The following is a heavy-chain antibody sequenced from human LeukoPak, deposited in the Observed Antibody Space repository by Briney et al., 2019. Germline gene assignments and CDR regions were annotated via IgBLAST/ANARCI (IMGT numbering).Heavy chain of an antibody. V-gene: IGHV3-48*03. Sequence: GGSLRLSCAASGFTFSSYGMTWVRQAPGKGLEWITYISSSGSSIQYADSVRGRFTISRDNAKTSLYLQMNSLRVEDTSVYYCARSPVWELPDYWGQGTLVTVSS. D-gene: IGHD1-26*01. J-gene: IGHJ4*02. CDR1: GFTFSSYG. CDR2: ISSSGSSI. CDR3: ARSPVWELPDY.